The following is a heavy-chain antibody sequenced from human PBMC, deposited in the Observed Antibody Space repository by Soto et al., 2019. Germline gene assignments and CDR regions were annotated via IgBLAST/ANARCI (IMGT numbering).Heavy chain of an antibody. D-gene: IGHD3-22*01. CDR2: IIPIFGTA. CDR1: GGTFSSYA. CDR3: ARVFYYYDSSGYHSSYYFDY. Sequence: SVKVSCKASGGTFSSYAISWVRQAPGQGLEWMGGIIPIFGTANYAQKFQGRVTITADKSTSTAYMELSSLRSEDTAVYYCARVFYYYDSSGYHSSYYFDYWGQGALVTVSS. J-gene: IGHJ4*02. V-gene: IGHV1-69*06.